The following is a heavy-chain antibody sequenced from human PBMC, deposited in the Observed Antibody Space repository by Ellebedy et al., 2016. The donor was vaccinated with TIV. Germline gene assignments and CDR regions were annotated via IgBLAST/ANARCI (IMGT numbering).Heavy chain of an antibody. CDR1: GGTFSSYA. CDR2: IIPIFGTA. CDR3: ARDPSPSIAARPGDY. D-gene: IGHD6-6*01. J-gene: IGHJ4*02. Sequence: SVKVSCXASGGTFSSYAISWVRQAPGQGLEWMGGIIPIFGTANYAQKFQGRVTITADESTGTAYMELSSLRSEDTAVYYCARDPSPSIAARPGDYWGQGTLVTVSS. V-gene: IGHV1-69*13.